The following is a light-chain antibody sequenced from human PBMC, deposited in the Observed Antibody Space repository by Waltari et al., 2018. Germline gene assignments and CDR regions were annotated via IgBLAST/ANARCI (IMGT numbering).Light chain of an antibody. CDR1: QEAGTY. J-gene: IGKJ1*01. CDR3: QQSFSSPWT. CDR2: GAS. V-gene: IGKV1-39*01. Sequence: DIQMTQSPPSLSASVGDTITITCRASQEAGTYVNWYQQRPAKAPKLLMYGASSLQRGVPSRFSGGGSGTHFTLTVSSPQPEDFATYYCQQSFSSPWTFGPGTKV.